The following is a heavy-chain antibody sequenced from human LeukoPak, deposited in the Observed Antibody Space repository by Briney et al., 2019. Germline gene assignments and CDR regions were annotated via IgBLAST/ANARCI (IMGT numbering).Heavy chain of an antibody. CDR1: GFTFSSYG. V-gene: IGHV3-30*18. CDR3: AKDRGGPEGVGMDV. CDR2: ISYDGSNK. D-gene: IGHD3-10*01. Sequence: PGRSLRLSCAASGFTFSSYGMHWVRQAPGKGLEWVAVISYDGSNKYYAESVKGRFTISRDNSKNTLYLQMNSLRAEDTAVYYCAKDRGGPEGVGMDVWGQGTTVTVSS. J-gene: IGHJ6*02.